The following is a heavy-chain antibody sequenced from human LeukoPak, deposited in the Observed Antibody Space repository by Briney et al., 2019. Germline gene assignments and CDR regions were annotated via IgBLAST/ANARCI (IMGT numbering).Heavy chain of an antibody. D-gene: IGHD1-26*01. Sequence: GGSLRLSCAASGFTLDDYAMHWVRQAPGKGLEWVSGISWNSGSIGYADSVKGRFTISRDNAKNSLYLQMNSLRAEDTALYYCAKAWEPLGYYGMDVWGQGTTVTVSS. CDR1: GFTLDDYA. V-gene: IGHV3-9*01. CDR3: AKAWEPLGYYGMDV. CDR2: ISWNSGSI. J-gene: IGHJ6*02.